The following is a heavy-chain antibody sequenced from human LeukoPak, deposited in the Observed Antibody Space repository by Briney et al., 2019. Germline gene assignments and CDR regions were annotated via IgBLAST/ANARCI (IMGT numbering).Heavy chain of an antibody. J-gene: IGHJ4*02. CDR3: ASDSTSYWVPAANIPYFDY. CDR1: GFTFSSYS. D-gene: IGHD2-2*01. V-gene: IGHV3-21*01. CDR2: IISSSSYI. Sequence: GSLRLSCAASGFTFSSYSMNWVRQAPGRGLVWVSSIISSSSYIYYADSVKGRFTISRDNTKNSLYLQRNSLRAEDTAVYYCASDSTSYWVPAANIPYFDYWGQGTLVTVSS.